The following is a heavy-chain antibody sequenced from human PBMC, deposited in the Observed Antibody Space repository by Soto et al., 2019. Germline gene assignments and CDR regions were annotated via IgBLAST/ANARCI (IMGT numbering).Heavy chain of an antibody. D-gene: IGHD3-10*01. CDR1: GFSLSTSGMC. CDR2: IDWDDDK. J-gene: IGHJ4*02. Sequence: GSGPTLVNPTPPLTLTCTFSGFSLSTSGMCVSWIRQPPGKALEWLALIDWDDDKYYSTSLKTRLTISNDTSKNQVVLTMTNMDPVDTATYYCARGVGDLLWKARPYYFDYWGQGTLVTVSS. V-gene: IGHV2-70*01. CDR3: ARGVGDLLWKARPYYFDY.